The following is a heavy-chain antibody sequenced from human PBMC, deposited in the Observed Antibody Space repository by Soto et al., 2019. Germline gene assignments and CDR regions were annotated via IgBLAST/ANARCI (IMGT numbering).Heavy chain of an antibody. J-gene: IGHJ4*02. D-gene: IGHD4-17*01. Sequence: QVQLQQWGAGLLKPSETLSLTCAVYGGSFSGYYWSWIRQPPGKGLEYIGEINHSGSTNYNPSLKSRVTISVDTPTNQFALKLSSVTAADTAVYYCARSYGGNSATFDFWGQGTLVTVSS. CDR2: INHSGST. CDR1: GGSFSGYY. CDR3: ARSYGGNSATFDF. V-gene: IGHV4-34*01.